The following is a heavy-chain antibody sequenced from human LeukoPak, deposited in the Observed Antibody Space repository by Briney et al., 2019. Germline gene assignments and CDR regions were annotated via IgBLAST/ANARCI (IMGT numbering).Heavy chain of an antibody. Sequence: GGSLRLSCAASGFTVSSNDMNWVRQAPGKGLEWVSVIYSGGNTYYADSVKGRFTISRDNSKNTLYLQMNSLRAEDTAVYYCARGVPTGIDYFDYWGQGTLVTVSS. J-gene: IGHJ4*02. CDR3: ARGVPTGIDYFDY. V-gene: IGHV3-66*01. D-gene: IGHD1-1*01. CDR1: GFTVSSND. CDR2: IYSGGNT.